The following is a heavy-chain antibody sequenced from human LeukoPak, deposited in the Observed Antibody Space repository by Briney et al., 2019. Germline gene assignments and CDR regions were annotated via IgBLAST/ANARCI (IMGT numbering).Heavy chain of an antibody. D-gene: IGHD1-1*01. Sequence: ASVKVSCKTSGYTFTNLDINWLRQAPGQGLEWMGWMSPNSGDTGHAQKFQGRVSMTRDIFKSTAYMELSSLRSEDTAIYYCASNPPNTGDFYYWGLGTLVTVSS. CDR2: MSPNSGDT. J-gene: IGHJ4*02. V-gene: IGHV1-8*01. CDR1: GYTFTNLD. CDR3: ASNPPNTGDFYY.